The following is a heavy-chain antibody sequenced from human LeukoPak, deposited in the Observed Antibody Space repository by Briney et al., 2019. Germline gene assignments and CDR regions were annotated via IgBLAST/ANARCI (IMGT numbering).Heavy chain of an antibody. Sequence: GGSLRLPCAASGFSVSSYATTWVRQAPGKGLEWVSTISGSGVSTYYADSVRGRFTISRDNSKSTLYLQMNSLRAEDTAVYYCAKDVRGYNRPFDYWGQGTLVTVSS. V-gene: IGHV3-23*01. D-gene: IGHD3-10*02. CDR3: AKDVRGYNRPFDY. CDR1: GFSVSSYA. CDR2: ISGSGVST. J-gene: IGHJ4*02.